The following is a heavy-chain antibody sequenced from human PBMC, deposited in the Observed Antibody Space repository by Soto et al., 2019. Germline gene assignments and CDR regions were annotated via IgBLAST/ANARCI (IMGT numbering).Heavy chain of an antibody. CDR3: AVRGRWQQLRGAFDI. CDR2: IIPIFGTT. Sequence: QVQLVQSGAEVKKPGSSVKVSCKASGGTFNNYSLIWVRQAPGQGLEWMGRIIPIFGTTNYAQKFQGRVSLTADESTRTAFMDLSSLTSEDTAVYYCAVRGRWQQLRGAFDIWGQGTMVTVSS. V-gene: IGHV1-69*12. D-gene: IGHD3-16*01. CDR1: GGTFNNYS. J-gene: IGHJ3*02.